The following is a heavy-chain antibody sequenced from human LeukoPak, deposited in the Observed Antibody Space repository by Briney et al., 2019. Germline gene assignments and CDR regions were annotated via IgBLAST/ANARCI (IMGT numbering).Heavy chain of an antibody. CDR3: ARAVHCSGGSCYFDY. CDR2: IYYSGST. D-gene: IGHD2-15*01. Sequence: SETLSLTCTVSGGSISTHYWSWIRQPPGKGLEYIGYIYYSGSTNYNPSLKSRVTISVDTSKNQFSLKLSSVTAADTAVYYCARAVHCSGGSCYFDYWGQGTLVTVSS. V-gene: IGHV4-59*08. J-gene: IGHJ4*02. CDR1: GGSISTHY.